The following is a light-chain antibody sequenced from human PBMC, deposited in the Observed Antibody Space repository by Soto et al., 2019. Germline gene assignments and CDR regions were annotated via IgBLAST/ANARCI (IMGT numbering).Light chain of an antibody. J-gene: IGKJ2*01. CDR1: QSVSRSY. CDR2: DAS. CDR3: QQYGSSPYT. Sequence: EIVLTQSPATLSLSPGERATLSCGASQSVSRSYLAWYQQKPGLAPRLLIYDASSRATGIPDRFSGSGSGTEFTLTISRLKPEDFAVYYCQQYGSSPYTFGQGTKLEIK. V-gene: IGKV3D-20*01.